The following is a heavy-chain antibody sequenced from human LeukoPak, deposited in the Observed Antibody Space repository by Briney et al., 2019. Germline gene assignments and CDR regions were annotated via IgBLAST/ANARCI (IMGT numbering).Heavy chain of an antibody. V-gene: IGHV7-4-1*02. J-gene: IGHJ4*02. D-gene: IGHD3-22*01. CDR1: GYTFTSYD. Sequence: ASVKVSCKASGYTFTSYDINWVRQATGQGLEWMGWINTNTGNPTYAQGFTGRFVFSLDTSVSTAYLQISSLKAEDTAVYYCRSGYYDSSGYSTDYWGQGTLVTVSS. CDR3: RSGYYDSSGYSTDY. CDR2: INTNTGNP.